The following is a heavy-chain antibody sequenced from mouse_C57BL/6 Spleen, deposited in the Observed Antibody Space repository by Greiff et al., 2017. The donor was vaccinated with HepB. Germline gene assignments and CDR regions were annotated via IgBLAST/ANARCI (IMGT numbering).Heavy chain of an antibody. D-gene: IGHD2-5*01. J-gene: IGHJ4*01. CDR2: INPSSGYT. Sequence: QVQLQQSGAELAKPGASVKLSCKASGYTFTSYWMHWVKQRPGQGLEWIGYINPSSGYTKYNQKFKDKATLTADKSPSTAYMQLSSLTYEDSAVYYCARCEVTTRGCMDYWGQGTSVTVSS. V-gene: IGHV1-7*01. CDR1: GYTFTSYW. CDR3: ARCEVTTRGCMDY.